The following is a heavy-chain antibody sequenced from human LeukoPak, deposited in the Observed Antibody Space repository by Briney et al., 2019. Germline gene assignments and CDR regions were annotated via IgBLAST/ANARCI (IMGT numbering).Heavy chain of an antibody. D-gene: IGHD6-6*01. Sequence: GGSLRLSCAASGFTFSSYAMSWVRQAPGKGLEWVSAISGSGGSTYYADSVKGRFTISRDNAKNSLYLQMNSLRAEDTAVYYCARYYGGYSSSPFDYWGQGTLVTVSS. V-gene: IGHV3-23*01. CDR3: ARYYGGYSSSPFDY. J-gene: IGHJ4*02. CDR2: ISGSGGST. CDR1: GFTFSSYA.